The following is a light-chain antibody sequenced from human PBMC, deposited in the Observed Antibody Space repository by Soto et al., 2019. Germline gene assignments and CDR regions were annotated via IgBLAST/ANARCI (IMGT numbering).Light chain of an antibody. Sequence: DIDMTQAPSSLSASVGGRVTITCRAGQDVVNYLNWYQQKPGKAPRLLIYAASSLQSGVPSRFSGSGSGTTFTLTITDLQPEDVATYYCQQSRTTAYTFAQGTKVDI. V-gene: IGKV1-39*01. CDR2: AAS. J-gene: IGKJ2*01. CDR1: QDVVNY. CDR3: QQSRTTAYT.